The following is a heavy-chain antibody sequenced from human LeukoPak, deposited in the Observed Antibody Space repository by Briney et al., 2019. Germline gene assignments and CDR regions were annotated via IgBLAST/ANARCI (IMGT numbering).Heavy chain of an antibody. CDR3: ARHFAFSYYYMDV. CDR2: IYYSVST. V-gene: IGHV4-59*08. CDR1: GGSISSYY. J-gene: IGHJ6*03. Sequence: SESLSLTCTVSGGSISSYYWSWIRQPPGKGLEWIGYIYYSVSTNYNPSLKSRVTISVDTSKNQFSLKLSSVTAADTAVYYCARHFAFSYYYMDVWGKGTTVTVSS.